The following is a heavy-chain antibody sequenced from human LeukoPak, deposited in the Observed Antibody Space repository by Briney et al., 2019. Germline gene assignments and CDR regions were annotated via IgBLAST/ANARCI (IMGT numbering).Heavy chain of an antibody. Sequence: GGSLRLSCAASGFTFSSYSMNWVRQAPGKGLEWVSYISSSSSTIYYADSVKGRFTISRDNAKNSLYLQMNSLRAEDTAVYYCARDRGDGYNSGDYWGQGTLVTVSS. CDR2: ISSSSSTI. V-gene: IGHV3-48*01. D-gene: IGHD5-24*01. J-gene: IGHJ4*02. CDR3: ARDRGDGYNSGDY. CDR1: GFTFSSYS.